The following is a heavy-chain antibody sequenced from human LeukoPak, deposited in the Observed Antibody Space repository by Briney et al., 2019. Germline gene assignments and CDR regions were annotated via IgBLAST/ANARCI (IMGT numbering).Heavy chain of an antibody. D-gene: IGHD3-9*01. CDR2: IRSKANSYAT. V-gene: IGHV3-73*01. CDR1: GFTFSGSA. CDR3: TRLVDFDWTYYYYYYGMDV. Sequence: GGSLRLSCAASGFTFSGSAMHWVRQASGKGLEWGGRIRSKANSYATAYAASVKGRFTISRDDSKNTAYLQMNSLKTEDTAVYYCTRLVDFDWTYYYYYYGMDVWGQGTTVTVSS. J-gene: IGHJ6*02.